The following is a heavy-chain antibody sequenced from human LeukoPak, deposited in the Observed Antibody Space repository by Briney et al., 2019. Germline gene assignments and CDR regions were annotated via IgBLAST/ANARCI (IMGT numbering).Heavy chain of an antibody. CDR2: ISGSGGST. V-gene: IGHV3-23*01. Sequence: GRSLRLSCAASGFTFSSNAMSWVSPAPGKGLEWVSGISGSGGSTYYADSVKGRFTISRDNSKNTLYLQMKRLRAEDAAVYYCAKPSGKPETDWFGPWGQGTQVTVSS. D-gene: IGHD6-25*01. CDR1: GFTFSSNA. CDR3: AKPSGKPETDWFGP. J-gene: IGHJ5*02.